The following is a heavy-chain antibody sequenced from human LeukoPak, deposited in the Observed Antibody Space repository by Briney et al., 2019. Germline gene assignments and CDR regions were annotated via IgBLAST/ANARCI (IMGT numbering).Heavy chain of an antibody. CDR2: ISAYNGNT. V-gene: IGHV1-18*01. Sequence: ASVKVSCKASGGTFSSYAISWVRQAPGQGFEWMGWISAYNGNTNYAQKLQGRVTMTTDTSTSTAYMELRSLRSDDTAVYYCARVVVPALGWFDPWGQGTLVTVSS. CDR3: ARVVVPALGWFDP. D-gene: IGHD2-2*01. J-gene: IGHJ5*02. CDR1: GGTFSSYA.